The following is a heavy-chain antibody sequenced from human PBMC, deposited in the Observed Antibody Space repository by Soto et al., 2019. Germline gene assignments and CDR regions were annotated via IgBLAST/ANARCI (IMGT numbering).Heavy chain of an antibody. CDR3: AKFEALPLEYWALDF. CDR2: IHGGGGAT. V-gene: IGHV3-23*01. Sequence: EVQLLESGGGLVQPGGSLRLSCAASGFTFSAYAMGWVRQAPGKGLEWVSTIHGGGGATHYADSVKGRFTISRDDAKNTLYAPMNSLRAEDTAVYYCAKFEALPLEYWALDFWGRGTLVTVSS. D-gene: IGHD1-1*01. CDR1: GFTFSAYA. J-gene: IGHJ2*01.